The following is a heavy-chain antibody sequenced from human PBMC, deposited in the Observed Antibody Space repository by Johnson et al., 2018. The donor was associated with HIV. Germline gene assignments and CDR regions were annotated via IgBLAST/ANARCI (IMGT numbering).Heavy chain of an antibody. Sequence: QVQLVESGGGLVQPGGSLRLSCAASGFTFSSYGMHWVRQAPGKGLEWVAFIRYDGSNKYYADSVKGRFTISRDNSKNTLYLQMNSLRAEDTAVYYCAKDSIAVAGSSWDAFDIWGQGTMVTVSS. J-gene: IGHJ3*02. CDR2: IRYDGSNK. CDR3: AKDSIAVAGSSWDAFDI. V-gene: IGHV3-30*02. CDR1: GFTFSSYG. D-gene: IGHD6-19*01.